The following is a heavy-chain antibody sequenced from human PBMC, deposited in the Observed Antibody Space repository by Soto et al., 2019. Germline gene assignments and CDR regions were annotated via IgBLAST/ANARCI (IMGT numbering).Heavy chain of an antibody. D-gene: IGHD2-2*03. CDR3: ARDRWMSRANWFDP. Sequence: QVELQQSGPGLVKASETLSLTCTVFGGSIDSYYWSLIRQAPGKGLEWIGHISDSGTTNYNPSLGSRVTISVDTSRKLFSLKLSSVTAADTAVYFCARDRWMSRANWFDPWGPGTLVTVSS. CDR2: ISDSGTT. V-gene: IGHV4-59*12. J-gene: IGHJ5*02. CDR1: GGSIDSYY.